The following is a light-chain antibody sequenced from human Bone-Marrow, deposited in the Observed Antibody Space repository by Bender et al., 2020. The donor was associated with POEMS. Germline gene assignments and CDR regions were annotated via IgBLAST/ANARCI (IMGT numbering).Light chain of an antibody. CDR3: CSYAGGSPYV. CDR2: GDT. J-gene: IGLJ1*01. Sequence: QSVLTQAPSVSGAPGQTVTISCTGSSSNIGAGFDVHWYKKLPGTAPKLLIYGDTNRPSGVHDRFSGSKSGNTASLAVSGLQAEDEADYYCCSYAGGSPYVFGTGTKVTV. V-gene: IGLV1-40*01. CDR1: SSNIGAGFD.